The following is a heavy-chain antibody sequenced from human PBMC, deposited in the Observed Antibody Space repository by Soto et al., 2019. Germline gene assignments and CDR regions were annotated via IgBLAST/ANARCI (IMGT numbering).Heavy chain of an antibody. J-gene: IGHJ4*02. D-gene: IGHD1-1*01. CDR2: ISYDGSNK. CDR1: GFTFSSYG. Sequence: GGSLRLSCAASGFTFSSYGMHWVRQAPGKGLEWVAVISYDGSNKYYADSVKGRFTISRDNSKNTLYLQMNSQRAEDTAVYYCAKDLRWRLDYWGQGTLVTVSS. CDR3: AKDLRWRLDY. V-gene: IGHV3-30*18.